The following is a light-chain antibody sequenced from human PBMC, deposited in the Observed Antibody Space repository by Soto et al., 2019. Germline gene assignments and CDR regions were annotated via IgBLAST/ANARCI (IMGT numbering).Light chain of an antibody. CDR2: GKN. CDR1: SSNIGSST. J-gene: IGLJ1*01. Sequence: QSVLTQSPSASGTPGQRVTISCSGSSSNIGSSTVSWYQQLPGTAPKLLMYGKNQRPSGVPDRFSGSKSGTSASLAISGLQSEDEADYFCKSYAGSNTYVFGSGTKVTVL. CDR3: KSYAGSNTYV. V-gene: IGLV1-44*01.